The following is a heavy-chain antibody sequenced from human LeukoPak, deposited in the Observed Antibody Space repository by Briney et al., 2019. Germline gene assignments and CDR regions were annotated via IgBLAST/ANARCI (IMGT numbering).Heavy chain of an antibody. J-gene: IGHJ6*03. CDR1: GYTFTGYY. D-gene: IGHD3-10*01. CDR3: ARDSGRFGEEYYYYYYYMDV. V-gene: IGHV1-2*06. Sequence: VSVKVSCKASGYTFTGYYMHWVRQAPGQGLEWMGRINPNSGGTNYAQKFQGRVTMTRDTSISTAYMELSRLRSDDTAVYYCARDSGRFGEEYYYYYYYMDVWGKGTTVTVSS. CDR2: INPNSGGT.